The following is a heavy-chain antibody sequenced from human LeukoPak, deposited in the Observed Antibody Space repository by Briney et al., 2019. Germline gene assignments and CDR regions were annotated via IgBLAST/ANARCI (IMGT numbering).Heavy chain of an antibody. CDR1: GFTFSSYA. CDR2: IKSKTDGGTT. CDR3: TRGYWFDP. Sequence: GGSLRLSCVASGFTFSSYAMSWVRQAPGKGPEWVGRIKSKTDGGTTDYAAPVKGRFTISRDDSKTTLYLQMNSLTTEDTAVYYCTRGYWFDPWGQGALVTVSS. J-gene: IGHJ5*02. V-gene: IGHV3-15*01. D-gene: IGHD3-10*01.